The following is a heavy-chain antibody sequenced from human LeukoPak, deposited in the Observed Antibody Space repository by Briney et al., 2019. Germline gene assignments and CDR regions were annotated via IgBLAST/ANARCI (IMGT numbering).Heavy chain of an antibody. J-gene: IGHJ6*03. V-gene: IGHV1-69*13. D-gene: IGHD3-3*01. CDR1: GGTFSSYA. Sequence: SVKVSCKASGGTFSSYAISWVRQAPGQGLEWMGGIIPIFGTANYAQKFQGRVTITADESTSTAYMELSSLRSEDTAVYCCAREGYDFWSGPIGYYYYMDVWGKGTTVTVSS. CDR2: IIPIFGTA. CDR3: AREGYDFWSGPIGYYYYMDV.